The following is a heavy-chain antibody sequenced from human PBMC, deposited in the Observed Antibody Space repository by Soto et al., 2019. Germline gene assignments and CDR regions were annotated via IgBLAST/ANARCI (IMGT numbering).Heavy chain of an antibody. V-gene: IGHV4-30-2*01. Sequence: SETLSLTCTVSGGSISSGGYSWSWIRQPPGKGLEWIGYIYHSGSTYYNPSLKSRVTISVDTSKNQFSLKLTSVTAADTAVYYCARDKITGLFDYWGQGTLVTVSS. CDR2: IYHSGST. D-gene: IGHD2-8*02. CDR3: ARDKITGLFDY. CDR1: GGSISSGGYS. J-gene: IGHJ4*02.